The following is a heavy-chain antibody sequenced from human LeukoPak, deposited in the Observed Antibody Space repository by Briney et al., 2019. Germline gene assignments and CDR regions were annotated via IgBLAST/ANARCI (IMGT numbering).Heavy chain of an antibody. CDR3: ARAPDPNFYDRSGFDY. CDR2: IHYSGST. CDR1: GGSISRGAYY. D-gene: IGHD3-22*01. Sequence: SETLSLTCIVSGGSISRGAYYWSWIRQHPGKGLEWIGYIHYSGSTYYNPSLKSRVTISVDTSKNQFSLNPSSVTAADTAVYYCARAPDPNFYDRSGFDYWGQGTLITVSS. V-gene: IGHV4-31*03. J-gene: IGHJ4*02.